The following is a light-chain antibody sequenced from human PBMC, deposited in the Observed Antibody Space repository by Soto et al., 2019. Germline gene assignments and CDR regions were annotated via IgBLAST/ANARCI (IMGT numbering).Light chain of an antibody. Sequence: HSVLTKPASGNGSPGQSITISCTGTSSDVGGYNYVSWYQQHPGKAPKLMIYDVSNRPSGVSNRFSGSKSGNTASLTISGLQAGDEADYYCSSYTSSSTLVFGTGTKVTVL. CDR3: SSYTSSSTLV. V-gene: IGLV2-14*01. CDR1: SSDVGGYNY. CDR2: DVS. J-gene: IGLJ1*01.